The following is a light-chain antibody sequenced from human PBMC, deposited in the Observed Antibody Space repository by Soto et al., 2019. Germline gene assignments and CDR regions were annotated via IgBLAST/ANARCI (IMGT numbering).Light chain of an antibody. J-gene: IGKJ4*01. Sequence: EIVLTQSPGTLSLSPGERATLSCRASQSISSNYLAWYQQKPGQAPRLLIYGASNRATGIPARFSGSGSGKDFTLTISRLEPEDFAVYYCQQYVNSPLTYGGGTKVEIK. CDR3: QQYVNSPLT. CDR2: GAS. CDR1: QSISSNY. V-gene: IGKV3-20*01.